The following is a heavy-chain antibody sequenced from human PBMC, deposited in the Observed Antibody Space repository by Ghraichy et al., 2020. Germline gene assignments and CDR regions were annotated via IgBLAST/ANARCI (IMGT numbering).Heavy chain of an antibody. CDR2: IFSNDEK. CDR3: ARMLIVATIEESRFDP. V-gene: IGHV2-26*01. J-gene: IGHJ5*02. CDR1: GFSLSNARMG. D-gene: IGHD5-12*01. Sequence: SGPTLVKPTETLTLTCTVSGFSLSNARMGVSWIRQPPGKALEWLAHIFSNDEKSYSTSLKSRLTISKDTSKSQVVLTMTNMDPVDTATYYCARMLIVATIEESRFDPWGQGTLVTVSS.